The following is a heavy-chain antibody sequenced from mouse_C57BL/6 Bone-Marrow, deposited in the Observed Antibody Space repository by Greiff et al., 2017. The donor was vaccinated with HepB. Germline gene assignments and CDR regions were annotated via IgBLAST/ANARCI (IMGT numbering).Heavy chain of an antibody. D-gene: IGHD2-3*01. J-gene: IGHJ4*01. CDR3: ARHGGYYVPYAMDY. V-gene: IGHV5-15*01. CDR2: ISNLAYSI. CDR1: GFTFSDYG. Sequence: EVQGVESGGGLVQPGGSLKLSCAASGFTFSDYGMAWVRQAPRKGPEWVAFISNLAYSIYYADTVTGRFTISRENAKNTLYLEMSSLRSEDTAMYYCARHGGYYVPYAMDYWGQRTSVTVSS.